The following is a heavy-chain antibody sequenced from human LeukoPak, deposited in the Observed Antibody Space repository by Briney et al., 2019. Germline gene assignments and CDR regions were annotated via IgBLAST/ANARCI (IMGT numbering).Heavy chain of an antibody. CDR2: IRSKANSYAT. V-gene: IGHV3-73*01. J-gene: IGHJ4*02. CDR3: TSLRGGITMVRGVMN. D-gene: IGHD3-10*01. Sequence: GGSLKLSCAASGFTFSGSAMHWVRQASGKGLEWVGRIRSKANSYATAYAASVKGRFTISRDDSKNTAYLQMNSLKTEDTAVYYCTSLRGGITMVRGVMNWSQGTLVTVSS. CDR1: GFTFSGSA.